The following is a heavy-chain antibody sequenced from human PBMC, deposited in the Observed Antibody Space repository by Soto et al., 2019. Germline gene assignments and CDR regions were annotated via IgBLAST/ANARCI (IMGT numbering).Heavy chain of an antibody. Sequence: PSETLSLTCTVSGGSISSYYWSWIRQPPGKGLEWIGYIYYSGSTNYNTSLKSRVAISVDTSKNQFSLRLSSVTAADTAVYYCARRYYDTLTRYRYFAYWGQGTLVTVSS. D-gene: IGHD3-9*01. CDR1: GGSISSYY. V-gene: IGHV4-59*01. CDR2: IYYSGST. J-gene: IGHJ4*02. CDR3: ARRYYDTLTRYRYFAY.